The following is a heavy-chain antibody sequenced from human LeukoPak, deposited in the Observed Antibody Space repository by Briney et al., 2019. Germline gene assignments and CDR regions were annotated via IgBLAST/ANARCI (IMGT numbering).Heavy chain of an antibody. V-gene: IGHV4-39*01. CDR2: IYYSGST. J-gene: IGHJ3*02. D-gene: IGHD3-22*01. CDR3: ARHDYYYDSSGAGAVDI. CDR1: GGSISSSSYY. Sequence: SETLSLTCTVSGGSISSSSYYWGWIRQPPGKGLEWIGSIYYSGSTYYNPSLKSRVTISVDTSKNQFSLKLSSVTAADTAVYYCARHDYYYDSSGAGAVDIWGQGTMVTVSS.